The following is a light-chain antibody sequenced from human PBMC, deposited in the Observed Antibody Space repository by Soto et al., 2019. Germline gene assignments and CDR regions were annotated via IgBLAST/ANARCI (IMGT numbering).Light chain of an antibody. J-gene: IGLJ2*01. Sequence: QSVLTQPPSVSGAPGQRVTISCTGSSSNIGAGYDVHWYQQLPGTAPKLLIYGNSSRPSGVPDRFSGSKSGTSASLAITGLQAEDEADNYCQSYDSSLSGSVVFGGGTKLTVL. V-gene: IGLV1-40*01. CDR1: SSNIGAGYD. CDR2: GNS. CDR3: QSYDSSLSGSVV.